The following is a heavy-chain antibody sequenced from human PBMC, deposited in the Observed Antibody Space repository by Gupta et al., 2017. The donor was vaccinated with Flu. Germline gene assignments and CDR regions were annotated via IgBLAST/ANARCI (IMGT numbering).Heavy chain of an antibody. V-gene: IGHV3-49*03. CDR3: ARAPFYYATSGYYFDC. D-gene: IGHD3-22*01. CDR2: IRSKAYDGTT. CDR1: GFTFDDYA. J-gene: IGHJ4*02. Sequence: EVQLAESGGGLVQPGRSLRLSCTASGFTFDDYAMTWFRQAPGKGLEWVGVIRSKAYDGTTDYAASVKGRFTISRDDSKSIAYLQMNSLKAEDTAMYYCARAPFYYATSGYYFDCWGQGTLVTVSS.